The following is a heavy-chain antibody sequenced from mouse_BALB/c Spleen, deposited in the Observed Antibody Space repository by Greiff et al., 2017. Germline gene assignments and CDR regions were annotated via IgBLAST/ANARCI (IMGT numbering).Heavy chain of an antibody. V-gene: IGHV7-3*02. CDR1: GFTFTDYY. D-gene: IGHD3-3*01. CDR3: ARDTGTGDMDY. Sequence: EVKLVESGGGLVQPGGSLRLSCATSGFTFTDYYMSWVRQPPGKALEWLGFIRNKANGYTTEYSASVKGRFTISRDNSQSILYLQMNTLRAEDSATYYCARDTGTGDMDYWGQGTSVTVSS. J-gene: IGHJ4*01. CDR2: IRNKANGYTT.